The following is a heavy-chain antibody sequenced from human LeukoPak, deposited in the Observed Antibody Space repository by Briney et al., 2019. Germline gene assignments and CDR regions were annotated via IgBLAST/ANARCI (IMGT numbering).Heavy chain of an antibody. V-gene: IGHV3-30*04. CDR3: ARDPNRLAGKGGDYLDY. Sequence: PGGSLRLSCAASGFTFSSYSMHWVRHAPGKGLEWVAVISYDGSHKYYADSVKSRFTISRDNSKNTVYLQMTTLTTEDTAIFYCARDPNRLAGKGGDYLDYWGQGTLVTVSS. J-gene: IGHJ4*02. D-gene: IGHD2-21*01. CDR2: ISYDGSHK. CDR1: GFTFSSYS.